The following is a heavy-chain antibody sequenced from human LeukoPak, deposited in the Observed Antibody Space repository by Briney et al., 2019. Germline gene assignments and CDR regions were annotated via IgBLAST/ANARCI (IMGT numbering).Heavy chain of an antibody. CDR2: IKQDGSEK. J-gene: IGHJ4*02. D-gene: IGHD2-15*01. CDR3: ARDPSCSGGSCRDGYFDY. CDR1: GFTFSSYW. Sequence: GGSLRLSCAASGFTFSSYWMYWVRQAPRKGLEWVANIKQDGSEKYYVDSVKGRFTISRDNAKNSLYLQMNSLRAEDTAVYYCARDPSCSGGSCRDGYFDYWGQGTLVAVSS. V-gene: IGHV3-7*01.